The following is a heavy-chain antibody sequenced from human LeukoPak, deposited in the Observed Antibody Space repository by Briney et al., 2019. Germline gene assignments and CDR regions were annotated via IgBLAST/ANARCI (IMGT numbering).Heavy chain of an antibody. D-gene: IGHD1-26*01. CDR2: ISGSSNTI. J-gene: IGHJ4*02. Sequence: PGGSLRLSCAASGFTFTAYSMNWVRQAPGKGLEWVSYISGSSNTIYYADSVKGRFTIFRDNAKDSLSLQMNSLRDEDTAMYYCARDPNPYTGSYDYWGQGTLVTVSS. V-gene: IGHV3-48*02. CDR1: GFTFTAYS. CDR3: ARDPNPYTGSYDY.